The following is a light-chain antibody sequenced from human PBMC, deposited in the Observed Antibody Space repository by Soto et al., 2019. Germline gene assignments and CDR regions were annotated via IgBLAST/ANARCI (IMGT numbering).Light chain of an antibody. CDR2: DAS. J-gene: IGKJ5*01. CDR1: QSVSSN. Sequence: EIVMTQSPATLSVSPGERATLSCRASQSVSSNLAWYQQKPGQAPRLLIYDASTRATGIPARFSGSGSGTDFSLTISRLEPEDFAVYHCQQYSSSPRTFGQGTRLEIK. CDR3: QQYSSSPRT. V-gene: IGKV3-15*01.